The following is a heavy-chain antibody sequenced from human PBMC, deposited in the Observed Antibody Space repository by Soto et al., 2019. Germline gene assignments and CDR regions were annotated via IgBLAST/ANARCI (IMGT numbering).Heavy chain of an antibody. Sequence: PGGSLRLSCAASGFTFNSFTMNWVRQAPGKGLEWVSSISSDGSYIYYADSVKGRFTISRDNAKNSLYLQMNSLRADDTAIYYCARSINIVRGVSALDYWGLGTLVTVSS. CDR3: ARSINIVRGVSALDY. J-gene: IGHJ4*02. D-gene: IGHD3-10*01. V-gene: IGHV3-21*06. CDR1: GFTFNSFT. CDR2: ISSDGSYI.